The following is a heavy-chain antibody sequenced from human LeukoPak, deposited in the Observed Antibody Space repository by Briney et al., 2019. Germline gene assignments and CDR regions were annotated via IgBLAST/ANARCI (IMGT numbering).Heavy chain of an antibody. V-gene: IGHV4-59*01. J-gene: IGHJ4*02. D-gene: IGHD2-15*01. Sequence: LETLSLTCSVSGDSINSNYWSWMRQPPGKGLEWIGYIYYGGSTNYNPSLKSRVSMSVDTSKNQFSLNLSSVTAADTAVYYCARLLAGCPGGRCRAHFDYWGQGTLVTVSS. CDR1: GDSINSNY. CDR2: IYYGGST. CDR3: ARLLAGCPGGRCRAHFDY.